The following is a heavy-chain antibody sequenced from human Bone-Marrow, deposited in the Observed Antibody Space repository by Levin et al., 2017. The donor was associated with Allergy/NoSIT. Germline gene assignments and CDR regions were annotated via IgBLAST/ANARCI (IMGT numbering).Heavy chain of an antibody. J-gene: IGHJ4*02. CDR2: FNPKSGAT. V-gene: IGHV1-2*02. Sequence: ASVKVSCKASGYTFTGFYLHWVRQAPGQGLEWMGWFNPKSGATNFAHSFQGRVTLTSDTSISTAYMEVRRLRSEDTAVYFCARDEDGQWLEAGSHFDYWGQGTLVTVSS. D-gene: IGHD6-19*01. CDR3: ARDEDGQWLEAGSHFDY. CDR1: GYTFTGFY.